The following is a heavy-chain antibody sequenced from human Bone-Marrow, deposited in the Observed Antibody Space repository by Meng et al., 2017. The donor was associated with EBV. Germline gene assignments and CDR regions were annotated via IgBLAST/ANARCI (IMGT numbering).Heavy chain of an antibody. CDR1: GYTFTSYA. V-gene: IGHV1-3*01. CDR3: ARSSITMIVVVSPGVDY. J-gene: IGHJ4*02. CDR2: INAGNGNT. D-gene: IGHD3-22*01. Sequence: QVQLVQPGAEVKKPGASVKVSCKAAGYTFTSYAMHWVRQAPGQRLEWMGWINAGNGNTKYSQKFQGRVTITRDTSASTAYMELSSLRSEDTAVYYCARSSITMIVVVSPGVDYWGQGTMVTVAA.